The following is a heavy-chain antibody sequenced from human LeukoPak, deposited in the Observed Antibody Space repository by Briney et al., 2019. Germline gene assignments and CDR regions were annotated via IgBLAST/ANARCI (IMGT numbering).Heavy chain of an antibody. V-gene: IGHV3-21*01. J-gene: IGHJ4*02. CDR2: ITSSSSHM. CDR1: GFTLSTYT. D-gene: IGHD1-1*01. CDR3: ARDFGATGTSHFDY. Sequence: PGGSLRLSCAASGFTLSTYTMNWVRQAPGKGLEWVSSITSSSSHMYYADSVKGRFTISRDNAENSLHLQMNSLRAEDTAVYYCARDFGATGTSHFDYWGQGTLVTVSS.